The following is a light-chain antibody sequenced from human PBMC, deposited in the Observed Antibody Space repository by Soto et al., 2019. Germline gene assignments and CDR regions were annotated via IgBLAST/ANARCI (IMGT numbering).Light chain of an antibody. CDR1: SSDVGGYNY. J-gene: IGLJ2*01. Sequence: QSALTQPPSASGSPGQSVTISCTGTSSDVGGYNYVSWYQQHPGKAPKLMIYEVSKRPSGVPDRFSGSKSGNTASPTVSGLQAEDEADYYCSSYAGSPVVFGGGTKVTVL. V-gene: IGLV2-8*01. CDR2: EVS. CDR3: SSYAGSPVV.